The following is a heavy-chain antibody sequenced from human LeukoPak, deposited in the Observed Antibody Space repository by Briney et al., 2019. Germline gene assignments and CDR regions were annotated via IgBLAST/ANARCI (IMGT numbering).Heavy chain of an antibody. CDR1: GGSFSGYY. D-gene: IGHD6-19*01. J-gene: IGHJ4*02. CDR2: INHSGST. Sequence: SETLSLTCAVYGGSFSGYYWSWIRQPPGKGLEWTGEINHSGSTNYNPSLKSRVTISVDTSKNQFSLKLSSVTAADTAVYYCARGKIAVAGTFNYWGQGTLVTVSS. V-gene: IGHV4-34*01. CDR3: ARGKIAVAGTFNY.